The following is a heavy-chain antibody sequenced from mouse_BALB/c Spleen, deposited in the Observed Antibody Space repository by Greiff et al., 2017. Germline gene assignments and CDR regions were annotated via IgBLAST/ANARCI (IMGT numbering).Heavy chain of an antibody. V-gene: IGHV5-4*02. CDR3: AREKYGNYWYFDV. D-gene: IGHD2-10*02. CDR2: ISDGGSYT. Sequence: EVQVVESGGGLVKPGGSLKLSCAASGFTFSDYYMYWVRQTPEKRLEWVATISDGGSYTYYPDSVKGRFTISRDNAKNNLYLQMSSLKSEDTAMYYCAREKYGNYWYFDVWGAGTTVTVSS. CDR1: GFTFSDYY. J-gene: IGHJ1*01.